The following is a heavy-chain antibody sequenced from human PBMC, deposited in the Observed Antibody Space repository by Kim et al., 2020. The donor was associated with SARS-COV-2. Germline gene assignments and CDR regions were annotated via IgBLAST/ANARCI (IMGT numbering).Heavy chain of an antibody. CDR1: GGTFSSYA. V-gene: IGHV1-69*13. Sequence: SVKVSCKASGGTFSSYAISWVRQAPGQGLEWMGGIIPIFGTANYAQKFQGRVTITADESTSTAYMELSSLRSEDTAVYYCAKSGYFPSDDLDIWGQGTMVTVSS. D-gene: IGHD3-3*01. CDR2: IIPIFGTA. CDR3: AKSGYFPSDDLDI. J-gene: IGHJ3*02.